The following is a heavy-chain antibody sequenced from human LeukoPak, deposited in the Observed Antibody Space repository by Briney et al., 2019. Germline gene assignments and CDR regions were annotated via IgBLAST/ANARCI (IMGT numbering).Heavy chain of an antibody. CDR2: ISYDGSNK. CDR1: GFTLSSYG. J-gene: IGHJ4*02. Sequence: GGSLGLSCAASGFTLSSYGMHWVRQAPGKGLEWVAVISYDGSNKYYADSVKGRFTISRDNSKNTLYLQMNSLRAEDTAVYYCAKDLDACSSTSCYFGNIDYWGQGTLVTVSS. D-gene: IGHD2-2*01. CDR3: AKDLDACSSTSCYFGNIDY. V-gene: IGHV3-30*18.